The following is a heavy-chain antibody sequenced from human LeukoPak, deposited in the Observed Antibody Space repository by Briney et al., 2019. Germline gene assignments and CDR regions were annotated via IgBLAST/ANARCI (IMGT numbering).Heavy chain of an antibody. CDR2: FDPEDGET. Sequence: ASVNVSCKVSGYTLTELSMHWVRQAPGKGLEWMGGFDPEDGETIYAQKFQGRVTMTEDTSTDTAYMELSSLRSEDTAVYYCATDLGLSREYVDTAIGNQGFDYWGQGTLVTVSS. CDR1: GYTLTELS. J-gene: IGHJ4*02. CDR3: ATDLGLSREYVDTAIGNQGFDY. V-gene: IGHV1-24*01. D-gene: IGHD5-18*01.